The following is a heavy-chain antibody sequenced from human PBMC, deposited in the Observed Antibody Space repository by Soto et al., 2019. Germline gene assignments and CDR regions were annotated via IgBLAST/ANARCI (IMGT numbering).Heavy chain of an antibody. CDR2: ISWNSGSI. CDR1: GFTFDDYA. CDR3: AKDLAYYDSSGFYGMDA. V-gene: IGHV3-9*01. D-gene: IGHD3-22*01. J-gene: IGHJ6*02. Sequence: PGGSLRLSCAASGFTFDDYAMHWVRQAPGKGLEWVSGISWNSGSIGYADSVKGRFTISRDNAKNSLYLQMNSLRAEDTALYYCAKDLAYYDSSGFYGMDAWGQGTTVTVSS.